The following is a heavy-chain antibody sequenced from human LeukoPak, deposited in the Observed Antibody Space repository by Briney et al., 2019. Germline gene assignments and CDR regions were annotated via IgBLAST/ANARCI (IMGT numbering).Heavy chain of an antibody. D-gene: IGHD1-1*01. Sequence: GGSLRLSCAASGFTCSSYAMSWVRQAPGKGLEWVSYISSSGSTIYYADSVKGRFTISRDNAKNSLYLQMNSLRAEDTAVYYCAREAQYDGIRYWGQGTLVTVFS. CDR2: ISSSGSTI. J-gene: IGHJ4*02. CDR3: AREAQYDGIRY. V-gene: IGHV3-48*03. CDR1: GFTCSSYA.